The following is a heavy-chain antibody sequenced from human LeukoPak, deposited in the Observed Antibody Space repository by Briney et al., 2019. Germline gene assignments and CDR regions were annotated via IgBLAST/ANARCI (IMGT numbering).Heavy chain of an antibody. CDR2: ISYHGSDK. CDR3: ARDRLRDCGGDCPLGY. Sequence: GRSLRLSCAASGFTFDSYAFHWVRQAPGKGLEWVAVISYHGSDKHYADSVKGRFTISRDDSKNTLYLQMNSLRAEDTAVYFCARDRLRDCGGDCPLGYWGQGTLVTVSS. D-gene: IGHD2-21*02. J-gene: IGHJ4*02. V-gene: IGHV3-30*01. CDR1: GFTFDSYA.